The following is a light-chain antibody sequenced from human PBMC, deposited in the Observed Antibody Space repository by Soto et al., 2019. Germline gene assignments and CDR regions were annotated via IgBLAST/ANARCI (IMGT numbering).Light chain of an antibody. CDR2: GAS. V-gene: IGKV3-11*01. Sequence: EVVLTQSPATLSLSPGERATLSCRASENVRTFVDWYQQKPGQAPRLLIYGASNRATGIPARFSGSGSGTDFTLTISDLEPEDFAVYYCQQRDDLYTFGQGTKLEIK. J-gene: IGKJ2*01. CDR3: QQRDDLYT. CDR1: ENVRTF.